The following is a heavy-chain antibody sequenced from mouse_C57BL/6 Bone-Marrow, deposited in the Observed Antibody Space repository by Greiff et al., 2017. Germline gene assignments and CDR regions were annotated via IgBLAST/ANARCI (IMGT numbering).Heavy chain of an antibody. CDR2: LTPNYGTT. Sequence: EVKLQESGPELVKPGASVKISCKASGYSFTDYNMNWVKQSNGKSLEWIGVLTPNYGTTSYNQKFKGKATLTVDQSSSTAYMQLNSLTSEDSAVYYCARSYYYGRGYFDVCGTETTVTVSS. D-gene: IGHD1-1*01. CDR3: ARSYYYGRGYFDV. V-gene: IGHV1-39*01. CDR1: GYSFTDYN. J-gene: IGHJ1*03.